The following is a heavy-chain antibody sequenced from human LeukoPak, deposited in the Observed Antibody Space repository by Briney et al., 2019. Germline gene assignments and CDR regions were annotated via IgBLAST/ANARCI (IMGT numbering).Heavy chain of an antibody. D-gene: IGHD3-9*01. CDR3: ARGSDNYYYYYYMDV. CDR2: ISSSSSYI. V-gene: IGHV3-21*01. Sequence: GGSLRLSCAATGFTFSSYSMNWVRQAPGKGLEWVSSISSSSSYIYYADSVKDRFTISRDNAKNSLYLQMNSLRAEDTAVYYCARGSDNYYYYYYMDVWGRGTTVTISS. CDR1: GFTFSSYS. J-gene: IGHJ6*03.